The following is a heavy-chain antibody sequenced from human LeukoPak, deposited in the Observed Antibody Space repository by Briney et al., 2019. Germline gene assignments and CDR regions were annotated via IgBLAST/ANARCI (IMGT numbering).Heavy chain of an antibody. D-gene: IGHD5-24*01. CDR3: ARRVQGRDGYNGGDYYYYYYMDV. CDR2: INHSGST. CDR1: GGSFSGYY. J-gene: IGHJ6*03. V-gene: IGHV4-34*01. Sequence: SETLSLTCAVYGGSFSGYYWSWIRQPPGKGLEWIGEINHSGSTNYNPSLKSRVTISVDTSNNQFSLKLSSVTAADTAVYYCARRVQGRDGYNGGDYYYYYYMDVWGKGTTVTISS.